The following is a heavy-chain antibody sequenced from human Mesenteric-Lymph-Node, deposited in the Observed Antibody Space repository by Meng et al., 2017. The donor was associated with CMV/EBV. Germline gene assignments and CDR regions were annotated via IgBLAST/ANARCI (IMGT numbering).Heavy chain of an antibody. Sequence: ASVKVSCKASGYTFTGYYMHWVRQAPGQGLEWMGWINPNSGGTNYAQKFQGRVTMTRDTSISTAYMELSRLRSDDTAVYYCARGAMIVVVLTRSLDPWGQGTLVTVSS. CDR2: INPNSGGT. CDR3: ARGAMIVVVLTRSLDP. J-gene: IGHJ5*02. V-gene: IGHV1-2*02. CDR1: GYTFTGYY. D-gene: IGHD3-22*01.